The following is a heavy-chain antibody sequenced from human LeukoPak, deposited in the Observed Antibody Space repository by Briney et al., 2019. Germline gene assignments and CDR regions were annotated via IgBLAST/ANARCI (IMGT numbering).Heavy chain of an antibody. V-gene: IGHV3-66*01. CDR2: IYSGGST. CDR1: GFTVSSNY. J-gene: IGHJ4*02. D-gene: IGHD3-22*01. Sequence: GGSLRLSCAASGFTVSSNYMSWVRQAPGKGLEWVSVIYSGGSTYYADSVKGRFTISRDNSKNTLYLQMNSLRAEDTAVYYCARDPFYDSSGYVDYWGQGTLVAVSS. CDR3: ARDPFYDSSGYVDY.